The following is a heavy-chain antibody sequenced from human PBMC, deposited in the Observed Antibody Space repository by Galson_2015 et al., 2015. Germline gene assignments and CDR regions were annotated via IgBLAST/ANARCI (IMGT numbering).Heavy chain of an antibody. J-gene: IGHJ4*02. CDR3: ARLASGRFGDY. CDR2: IYVDGST. D-gene: IGHD1-26*01. V-gene: IGHV4-39*01. Sequence: EWLGSIYVDGSTSYNPSLKSRLTLSTDTSQNQFSLRLSSVTAADRAVYYCARLASGRFGDYWGQGTLVTVSS.